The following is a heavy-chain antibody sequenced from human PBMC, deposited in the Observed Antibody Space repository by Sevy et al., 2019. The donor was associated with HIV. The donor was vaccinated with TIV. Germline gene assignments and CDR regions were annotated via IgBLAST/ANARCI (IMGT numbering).Heavy chain of an antibody. V-gene: IGHV3-23*01. Sequence: GGSLRLSCAASGLTFTTNAMSWVRQAPGKGLEWVAGITSGGATDYADSVKGRFTVSRDNSKNTLYLQLNSLRADDTAVFYWAGGDTPMITDLDYWGQGTLVTVSS. J-gene: IGHJ4*02. D-gene: IGHD3-16*01. CDR3: AGGDTPMITDLDY. CDR2: ITSGGAT. CDR1: GLTFTTNA.